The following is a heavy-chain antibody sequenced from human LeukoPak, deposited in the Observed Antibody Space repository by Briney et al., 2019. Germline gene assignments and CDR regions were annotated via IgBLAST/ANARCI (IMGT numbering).Heavy chain of an antibody. J-gene: IGHJ4*02. D-gene: IGHD6-19*01. CDR2: IYYSGST. Sequence: SETLSLTCTVSGGSISSSSYYWGWIRQPPGKGLEWIGSIYYSGSTYYNPSLKSRVTISVDTSKNQFSLKLSSVTAADTAVYYCARLQWLVGAYFDYWGQGTLVTVSS. CDR3: ARLQWLVGAYFDY. CDR1: GGSISSSSYY. V-gene: IGHV4-39*07.